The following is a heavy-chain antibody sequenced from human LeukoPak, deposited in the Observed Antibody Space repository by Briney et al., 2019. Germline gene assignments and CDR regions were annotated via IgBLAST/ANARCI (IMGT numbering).Heavy chain of an antibody. Sequence: GGSLRLSCAASGFTFSSYWMHWVRQAPGKGLVWVSRINSDGSSTSYADSVKGRFTISRDNAKNTLYLQMNSLRAEDTAVYYCARIGDIVVVPAPTIDIWGQGTMVTVSS. CDR1: GFTFSSYW. V-gene: IGHV3-74*01. CDR3: ARIGDIVVVPAPTIDI. CDR2: INSDGSST. J-gene: IGHJ3*02. D-gene: IGHD2-2*01.